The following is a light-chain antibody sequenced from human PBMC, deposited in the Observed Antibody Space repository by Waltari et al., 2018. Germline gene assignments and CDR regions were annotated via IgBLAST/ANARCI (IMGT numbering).Light chain of an antibody. CDR3: QTGGHGTWV. Sequence: QLVLTQSPSASASLGASVKLTCTLSSGHSTNIIAWLQQQPEKGPRFLMNVKSDGSHNKGVGIPDRFSGSSSGAERYFTIASLQSEDEADYYCQTGGHGTWVFGGGTRLTVL. CDR1: SGHSTNI. CDR2: VKSDGSH. J-gene: IGLJ3*02. V-gene: IGLV4-69*01.